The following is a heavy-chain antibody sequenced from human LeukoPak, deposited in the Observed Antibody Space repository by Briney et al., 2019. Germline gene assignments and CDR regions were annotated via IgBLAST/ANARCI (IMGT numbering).Heavy chain of an antibody. CDR1: GGSISSYY. V-gene: IGHV4-4*07. Sequence: PSETLSLTCTVSGGSISSYYWSWIRRPAGKGLEWIGRMYTSGSTNYNPSLKSRVTMSVDTSKNQFSLKLSSVTAADTAVYYCAREVWYGSGYYYDYWGQGTLVTVSS. J-gene: IGHJ4*02. D-gene: IGHD3-22*01. CDR2: MYTSGST. CDR3: AREVWYGSGYYYDY.